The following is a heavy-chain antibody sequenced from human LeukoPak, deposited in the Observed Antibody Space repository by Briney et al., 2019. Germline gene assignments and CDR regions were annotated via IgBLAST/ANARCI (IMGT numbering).Heavy chain of an antibody. Sequence: PGGSLRLSCAASGFTFSSYAMSWVRQPPGKGLEWISSISASGGTTYYPDSVKGRFTISRDNSKNTLYLELDSLRVDDTAIYYCAKDQRTVAGRDKQFDPWGQGVLVTVSS. CDR2: ISASGGTT. CDR3: AKDQRTVAGRDKQFDP. D-gene: IGHD6-19*01. J-gene: IGHJ5*02. CDR1: GFTFSSYA. V-gene: IGHV3-23*01.